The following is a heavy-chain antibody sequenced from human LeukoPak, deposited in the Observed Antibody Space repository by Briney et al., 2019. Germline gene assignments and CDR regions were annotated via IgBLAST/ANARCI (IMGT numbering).Heavy chain of an antibody. J-gene: IGHJ5*02. CDR3: ARVKAIRLGNWFDP. CDR2: ISSSSSTI. D-gene: IGHD2-21*01. CDR1: GFTFSSFA. V-gene: IGHV3-48*01. Sequence: GGSLRLSCAASGFTFSSFAMTWVRQAPGKGLEWVSYISSSSSTIYYADSVKGRFTISRDNAKNSLYPQMNSLRAEDTAVYYCARVKAIRLGNWFDPWGQGTLVTVSS.